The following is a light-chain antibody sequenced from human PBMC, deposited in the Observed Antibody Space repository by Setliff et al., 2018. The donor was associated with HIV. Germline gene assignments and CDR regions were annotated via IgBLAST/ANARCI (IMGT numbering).Light chain of an antibody. J-gene: IGKJ5*01. V-gene: IGKV2-28*01. CDR3: MQAIQTPIT. CDR2: LGS. Sequence: DIVMTQSPLSLPVTPGEPASISCRSSQSLLSGNGYNYLNWYLQKPGQSPQLLIYLGSNRASGVPDRFSGSGSGTDFTLKISRVEAEDVGVYYCMQAIQTPITFGQGTRLEIK. CDR1: QSLLSGNGYNY.